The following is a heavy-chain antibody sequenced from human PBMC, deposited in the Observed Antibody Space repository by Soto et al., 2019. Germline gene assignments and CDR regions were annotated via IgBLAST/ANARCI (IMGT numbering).Heavy chain of an antibody. CDR3: ARGGEDYFDY. J-gene: IGHJ4*02. V-gene: IGHV4-34*01. CDR1: GGSFSGYY. Sequence: RSLTCAVYGGSFSGYYWSWIRQPPGKGLEWIGEINHSGSTNYNPSLKSRVTISVDTSKNQFSLKLSSVTAADTAVYYCARGGEDYFDYWGQGTLVTVSS. D-gene: IGHD3-16*01. CDR2: INHSGST.